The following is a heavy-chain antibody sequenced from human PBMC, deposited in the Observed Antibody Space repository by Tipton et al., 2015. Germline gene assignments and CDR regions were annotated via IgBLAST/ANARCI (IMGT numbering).Heavy chain of an antibody. CDR2: ISGSGGST. CDR3: ARAPREGFWSGYFDF. D-gene: IGHD3-3*01. CDR1: GFTFSNYA. V-gene: IGHV3-23*01. J-gene: IGHJ4*02. Sequence: SLRLSCAASGFTFSNYAMSWVRQAPGKGLEWVSAISGSGGSTYYADSVKGRFTISRDNSKNTLYLQMNSLRAEDTAVYYCARAPREGFWSGYFDFWGQGVLVTVSS.